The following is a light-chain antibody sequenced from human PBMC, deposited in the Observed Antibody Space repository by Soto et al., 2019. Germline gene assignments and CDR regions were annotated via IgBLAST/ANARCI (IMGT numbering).Light chain of an antibody. CDR3: QQYDYSRT. V-gene: IGKV1-5*01. Sequence: DIPLTQSPSTLSASVGDSVTITCRASQNISTSLAWYQHKPGKAPKLLMFDVSNLESGVPSRFSGSGSGTEFTLIISSLHSDDFATYYCQQYDYSRTFGQGTKVDIK. J-gene: IGKJ1*01. CDR2: DVS. CDR1: QNISTS.